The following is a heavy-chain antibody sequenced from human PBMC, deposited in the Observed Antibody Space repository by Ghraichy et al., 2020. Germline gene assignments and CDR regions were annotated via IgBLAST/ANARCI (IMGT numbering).Heavy chain of an antibody. CDR3: ARAEEVPAVSFDY. CDR1: GGSISSGGYY. CDR2: IYYSGST. V-gene: IGHV4-31*03. J-gene: IGHJ4*02. D-gene: IGHD2-2*01. Sequence: SETLSLTCTVSGGSISSGGYYWSWIRQHPGKGLEWIGYIYYSGSTYYNPSLKSRVTISVDTSKNQFSLKLSSVTAADTAVYYCARAEEVPAVSFDYWGQGTLVTVSS.